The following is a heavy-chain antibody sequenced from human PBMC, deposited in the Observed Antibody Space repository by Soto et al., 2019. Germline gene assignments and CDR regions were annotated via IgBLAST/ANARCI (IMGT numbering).Heavy chain of an antibody. CDR2: INHSGST. CDR1: GGSFRGYD. CDR3: ARVSGFLEWLLYFDY. D-gene: IGHD3-3*01. Sequence: SVTLSHTCAVPGGSFRGYDWIGIRAPPGKGLEWIGYINHSGSTYYNPSLKSRVTISVDTSKNQFSLKLSSVTAADTAVYYCARVSGFLEWLLYFDYWGQG. J-gene: IGHJ4*02. V-gene: IGHV4-34*01.